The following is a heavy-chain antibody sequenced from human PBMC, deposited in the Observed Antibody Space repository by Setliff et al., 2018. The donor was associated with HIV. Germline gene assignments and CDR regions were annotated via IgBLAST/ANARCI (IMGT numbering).Heavy chain of an antibody. D-gene: IGHD3-10*01. CDR1: GGSFNDYY. V-gene: IGHV4-34*01. J-gene: IGHJ4*02. Sequence: KPSETLSLTCAVYGGSFNDYYWTWIRQPPGKGLEWIGEIDHSGGTKYHASLKSRVTISIDTSKNQISLKLSSVTAADTAVYYCARGLNYYGSGSYLPLGYWGQGTQVTVSS. CDR3: ARGLNYYGSGSYLPLGY. CDR2: IDHSGGT.